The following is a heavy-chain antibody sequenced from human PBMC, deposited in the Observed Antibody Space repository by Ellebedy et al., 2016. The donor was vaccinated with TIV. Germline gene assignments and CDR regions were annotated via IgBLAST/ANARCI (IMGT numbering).Heavy chain of an antibody. Sequence: ASVKVSCXASGYTFTSYYMHWVRQPPGQGLEWMGIINPSGGSTSYAQKFQGRVTMTRDTSTSTVYMELSSLRSEDTAVYYCAREGSDTAMVTALDYWGQGTLVTVSS. CDR2: INPSGGST. V-gene: IGHV1-46*01. CDR3: AREGSDTAMVTALDY. J-gene: IGHJ4*02. D-gene: IGHD5-18*01. CDR1: GYTFTSYY.